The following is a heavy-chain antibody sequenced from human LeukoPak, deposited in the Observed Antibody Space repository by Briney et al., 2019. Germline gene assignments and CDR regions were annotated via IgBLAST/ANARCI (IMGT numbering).Heavy chain of an antibody. Sequence: SETLSLTCTVSGGSISSYYWSWIRQPPGKGLEWIGYIYYSGSTNYNPSLKSRVTISVDTSKNQFSLKLSSVTAADTAVYYCARSAIVPEGTSFGYWGQGTLVTVSS. D-gene: IGHD1-1*01. J-gene: IGHJ4*02. CDR3: ARSAIVPEGTSFGY. CDR1: GGSISSYY. CDR2: IYYSGST. V-gene: IGHV4-59*01.